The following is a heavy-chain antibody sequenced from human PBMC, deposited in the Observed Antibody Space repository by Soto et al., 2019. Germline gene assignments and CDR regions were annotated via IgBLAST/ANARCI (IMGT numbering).Heavy chain of an antibody. CDR3: ARLGAYYQSLDP. CDR1: GGSISNSNYY. CDR2: IYYTGNT. D-gene: IGHD2-21*01. Sequence: PSETLSLTCNVSGGSISNSNYYWGWIRQPPGKGLEWIGSIYYTGNTYYNPSLKSRVTISVDTSKNQFSLKLGSVTAADTAVYYCARLGAYYQSLDPWGPGTLVTVSS. J-gene: IGHJ5*02. V-gene: IGHV4-39*01.